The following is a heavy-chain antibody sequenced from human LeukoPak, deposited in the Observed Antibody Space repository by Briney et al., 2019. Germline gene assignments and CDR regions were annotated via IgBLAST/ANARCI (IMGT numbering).Heavy chain of an antibody. D-gene: IGHD3-22*01. J-gene: IGHJ6*02. Sequence: GGSLRLSCTASGFTFSTYNMNWVRQAPGKGLEWVAVISYDGSNKYYADSVKGRFTISRDNSKNTLYLQMNSLRAEDTAVYYCARTLVVVMYYGMDVWGQGTTVTVSS. CDR1: GFTFSTYN. CDR3: ARTLVVVMYYGMDV. CDR2: ISYDGSNK. V-gene: IGHV3-30-3*01.